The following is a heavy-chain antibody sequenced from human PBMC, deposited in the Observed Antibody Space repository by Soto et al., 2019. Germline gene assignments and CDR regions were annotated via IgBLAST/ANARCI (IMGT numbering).Heavy chain of an antibody. CDR1: GYTFTSYD. Sequence: QVQLVQSGAEVKKPGASVKVSCKASGYTFTSYDINWVRQATGQGLEWMGWMNPNSGNTGYAQKFQGRVTMTRNTYISTAYMELSSLRSEDTALSYSVRGLHMITVVPGYWGQGTLVTVSS. CDR3: VRGLHMITVVPGY. D-gene: IGHD2-21*02. V-gene: IGHV1-8*01. J-gene: IGHJ4*02. CDR2: MNPNSGNT.